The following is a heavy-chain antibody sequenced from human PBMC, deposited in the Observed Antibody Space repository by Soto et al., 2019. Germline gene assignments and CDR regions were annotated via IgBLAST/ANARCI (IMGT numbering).Heavy chain of an antibody. J-gene: IGHJ4*02. V-gene: IGHV3-48*01. D-gene: IGHD6-6*01. CDR3: ARYYIYSSSFLAPFDY. CDR2: ISSSSSTI. Sequence: GSPRLSCAASGFTFSTYSMNWVRQAPGKGLEWVSYISSSSSTIYYADSVKGRFTISRDNAKNSLYLQMNSLRAEDTAVYYCARYYIYSSSFLAPFDYRGQGTLVTGSS. CDR1: GFTFSTYS.